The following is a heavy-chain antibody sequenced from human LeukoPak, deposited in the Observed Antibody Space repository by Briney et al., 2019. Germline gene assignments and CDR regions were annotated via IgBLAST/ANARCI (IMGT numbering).Heavy chain of an antibody. CDR1: GGSISSYY. CDR3: AGGPVAGTFSSF. CDR2: TYTSGST. V-gene: IGHV4-4*07. D-gene: IGHD6-19*01. J-gene: IGHJ4*02. Sequence: SETLSLTCTVSGGSISSYYWSWIRQPAGKGLEWIGRTYTSGSTNYNPSLKSRVTMSVDTSKNQFSLKLSSVTAADTAVYYCAGGPVAGTFSSFWGQGTLVTVSS.